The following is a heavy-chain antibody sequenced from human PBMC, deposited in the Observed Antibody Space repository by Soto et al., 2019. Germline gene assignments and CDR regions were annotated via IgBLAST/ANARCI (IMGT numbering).Heavy chain of an antibody. CDR2: ISDSRHYI. CDR1: GFTLSTYG. Sequence: PGGSLRLSCAASGFTLSTYGMNWVRQAPGRGLEWLSSISDSRHYIYYADSVKGRFTISRDNAKNSLFLQMNSLRGEDTAVYYCARSGLALPYSASHWFDPWGHGTLVTVS. CDR3: ARSGLALPYSASHWFDP. V-gene: IGHV3-21*01. D-gene: IGHD3-22*01. J-gene: IGHJ5*02.